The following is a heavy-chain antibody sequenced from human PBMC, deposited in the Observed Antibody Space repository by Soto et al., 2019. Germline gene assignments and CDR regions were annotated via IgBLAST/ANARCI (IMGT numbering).Heavy chain of an antibody. CDR2: IYYSGST. CDR3: AREGGYDSSWFDP. J-gene: IGHJ5*02. D-gene: IGHD5-12*01. Sequence: KASETLSLTCTVSGGSISSGGYYWSWIRQHPGKGLEWIGYIYYSGSTYYNPSLKSRVTISVDTSKNQFSLKLSSVTAAGTAVYYCAREGGYDSSWFDPWGQGTLVTVSS. CDR1: GGSISSGGYY. V-gene: IGHV4-31*03.